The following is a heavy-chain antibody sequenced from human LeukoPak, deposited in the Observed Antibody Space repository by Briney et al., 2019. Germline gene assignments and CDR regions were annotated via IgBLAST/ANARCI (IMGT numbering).Heavy chain of an antibody. D-gene: IGHD3-10*01. V-gene: IGHV3-48*03. CDR1: GFTFSSYE. Sequence: PGGSLRLSCAASGFTFSSYEMNWVRQAPGKGLEWVSYISSSGSTIYYADSVKGRFTISRDNAKNSLYLQMNSLRAEDTAVYYCARGPGSGSYFRYYYYGMDVWGKGTTATVSS. CDR3: ARGPGSGSYFRYYYYGMDV. CDR2: ISSSGSTI. J-gene: IGHJ6*04.